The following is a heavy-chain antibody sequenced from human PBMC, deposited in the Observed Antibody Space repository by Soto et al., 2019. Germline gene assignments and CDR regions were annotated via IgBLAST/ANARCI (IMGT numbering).Heavy chain of an antibody. J-gene: IGHJ4*02. CDR3: VKDGEAYNGVWDYFDH. CDR1: GFTFRNYA. Sequence: EVQLLESGGGWVQPGGSLRLSCAASGFTFRNYAMTWVRQAPGKGLEWVSGISGGGDETYNADSVKSRFTISRDNSKNTLDLQMNSLRAEDTAIYYCVKDGEAYNGVWDYFDHWGQGTLITFSS. D-gene: IGHD3-16*01. V-gene: IGHV3-23*01. CDR2: ISGGGDET.